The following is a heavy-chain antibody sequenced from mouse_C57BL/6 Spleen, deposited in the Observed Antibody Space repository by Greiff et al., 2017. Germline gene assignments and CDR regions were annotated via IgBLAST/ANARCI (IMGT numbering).Heavy chain of an antibody. CDR3: ARYEAQATCAY. V-gene: IGHV1-55*01. CDR2: IYPGSGST. CDR1: GYTFTSYW. D-gene: IGHD3-2*02. J-gene: IGHJ3*01. Sequence: QVQLKQPGAELVKPGASVKMSCKASGYTFTSYWITWVKQRPGQGLEWIGDIYPGSGSTNYNEKFKSKATLTVDTSSSTAYMQLSSLTSEDSAVYYCARYEAQATCAYWGQGTLVTVSA.